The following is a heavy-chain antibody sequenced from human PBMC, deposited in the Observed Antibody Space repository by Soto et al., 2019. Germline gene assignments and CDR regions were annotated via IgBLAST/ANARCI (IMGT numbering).Heavy chain of an antibody. CDR2: INPNSGGT. Sequence: GASVKVSCKASGYTFTGYYMHWVRQAPGQGLEWMGWINPNSGGTNYAQKFQGWVTMTRDTSISTAYMELSSLRSEDTAVYYCARDNPGPIVWELPGAFDIWGQGTMVTVSS. CDR3: ARDNPGPIVWELPGAFDI. CDR1: GYTFTGYY. V-gene: IGHV1-2*04. D-gene: IGHD1-26*01. J-gene: IGHJ3*02.